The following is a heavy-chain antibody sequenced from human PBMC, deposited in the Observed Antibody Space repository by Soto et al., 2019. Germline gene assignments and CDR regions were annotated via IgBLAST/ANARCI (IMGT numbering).Heavy chain of an antibody. Sequence: SETLSLTCTVSGGSISSGDYYWSWIRQPPGKGLEWIGYIYYSGSTYYNPSLKSRVTISVDTSKNQFSLKLSSVTAADTAVYYCARVADACSGGSCSNYYYYGMDVWGQGTTVTVSS. D-gene: IGHD2-15*01. J-gene: IGHJ6*02. CDR2: IYYSGST. CDR1: GGSISSGDYY. V-gene: IGHV4-30-4*01. CDR3: ARVADACSGGSCSNYYYYGMDV.